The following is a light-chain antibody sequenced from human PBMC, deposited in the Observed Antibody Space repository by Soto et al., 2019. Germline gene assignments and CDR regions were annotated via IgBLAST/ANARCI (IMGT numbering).Light chain of an antibody. CDR3: CSYAGSYTLV. J-gene: IGLJ3*02. CDR1: TSDVGRYKY. V-gene: IGLV2-11*01. Sequence: QSALTQPRSVSGSPGQSVTISCTGTTSDVGRYKYVSWYQHHPGRAPKLMIYDVSKRPSGVPDRFSGSKSDNTASLTISGLLAEDEADYYCCSYAGSYTLVFGGGTKLTVL. CDR2: DVS.